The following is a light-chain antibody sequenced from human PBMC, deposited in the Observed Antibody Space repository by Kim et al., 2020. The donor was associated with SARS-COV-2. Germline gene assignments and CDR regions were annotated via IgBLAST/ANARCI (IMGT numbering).Light chain of an antibody. CDR1: GYH. CDR3: LVLHNSAWV. CDR2: GAT. V-gene: IGLV7-43*01. Sequence: PSMTVSPGGTVTLTGASGGYHPNWFQQKPGQPPRALIYGATRKHPWTPARFSGSLLGGKAALTVSSVQPEDEADYFCLVLHNSAWVFGGGTKLTVL. J-gene: IGLJ3*02.